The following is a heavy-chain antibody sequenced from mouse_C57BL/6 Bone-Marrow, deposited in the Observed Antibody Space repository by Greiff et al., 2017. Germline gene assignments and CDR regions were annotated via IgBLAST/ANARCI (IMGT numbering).Heavy chain of an antibody. CDR3: ARAYYYGSSSYAMDY. CDR2: IYPGSGST. CDR1: GYTFTSYW. V-gene: IGHV1-55*01. J-gene: IGHJ4*01. D-gene: IGHD1-1*01. Sequence: QVQLQQPGAELVKPGASVKMSCKASGYTFTSYWITWVKQRPGQGLEWIGDIYPGSGSTNYNEKFKSKATLTVDTSSSTAYMQLSSLTSEDSAVXYCARAYYYGSSSYAMDYWGQGTSVTVSS.